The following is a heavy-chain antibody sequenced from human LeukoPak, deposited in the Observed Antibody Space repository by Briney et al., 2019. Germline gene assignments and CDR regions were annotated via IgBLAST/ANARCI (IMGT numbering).Heavy chain of an antibody. D-gene: IGHD2-15*01. Sequence: PSQTLSLTCAVSGGSISSGGYSRGWLRQPPGTGLEWIGYIYHSGSTYYNPSLKSRVTISVDRSKNQFSLKLSSVTAADTAVYYCARVTPHFSMDVWGQGTTVTVSS. CDR1: GGSISSGGYS. CDR2: IYHSGST. CDR3: ARVTPHFSMDV. V-gene: IGHV4-30-2*01. J-gene: IGHJ6*02.